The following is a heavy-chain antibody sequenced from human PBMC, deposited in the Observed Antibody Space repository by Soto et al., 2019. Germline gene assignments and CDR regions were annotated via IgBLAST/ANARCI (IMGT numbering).Heavy chain of an antibody. V-gene: IGHV1-46*04. CDR3: VRQNYDIHGYYCDY. J-gene: IGHJ4*02. Sequence: GASVKVSCKASGYTFTSQYMHWVRQAPGQGLEWMGMINPSGGSTTYAQELQGRVTMTRDTSTSTVYMELSSLRSEDTAVYYCVRQNYDIHGYYCDYWGQGTLVTVSS. D-gene: IGHD3-16*01. CDR1: GYTFTSQY. CDR2: INPSGGST.